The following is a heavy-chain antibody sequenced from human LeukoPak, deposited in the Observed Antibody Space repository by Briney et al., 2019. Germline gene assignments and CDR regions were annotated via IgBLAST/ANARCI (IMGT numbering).Heavy chain of an antibody. J-gene: IGHJ4*02. V-gene: IGHV3-33*06. CDR3: AKGRGGRFDY. D-gene: IGHD3-10*01. Sequence: GGSLRLSCAASGFTFSSYWMSWARQAPGKGLEWVAVIWYDGSNKYYADSVKGRFTISRDNSKNTLYLQMNSLRAEDTAVYYCAKGRGGRFDYWGQGTLVTVSS. CDR1: GFTFSSYW. CDR2: IWYDGSNK.